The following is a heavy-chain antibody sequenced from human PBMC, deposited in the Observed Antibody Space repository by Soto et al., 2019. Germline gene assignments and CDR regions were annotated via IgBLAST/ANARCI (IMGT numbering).Heavy chain of an antibody. Sequence: ASVKVSCKASGYTFTSYGISWVRQAPGQGLEWMGWISAYNGNTNYAQKLQGRVTMTTDTSTSTAYMELRSLRSDDTAVYYCARDGPFIAAAAQFDYWGQGTLVTVSS. J-gene: IGHJ4*02. CDR2: ISAYNGNT. CDR1: GYTFTSYG. V-gene: IGHV1-18*01. CDR3: ARDGPFIAAAAQFDY. D-gene: IGHD6-13*01.